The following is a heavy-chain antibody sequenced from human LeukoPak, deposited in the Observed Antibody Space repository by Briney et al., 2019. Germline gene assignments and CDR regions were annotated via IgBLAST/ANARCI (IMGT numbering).Heavy chain of an antibody. Sequence: GGSLRLSCAASGFTFSTYSMNWVRQAREKGLEWVSCISASGGNIFYVDSVKGRFTISRDNSRDTLYLQMNSLRAEDTAVYYCARSSYSGNYYGDYWGQGTLVTVYS. V-gene: IGHV3-23*01. CDR1: GFTFSTYS. D-gene: IGHD1-26*01. CDR3: ARSSYSGNYYGDY. J-gene: IGHJ4*02. CDR2: ISASGGNI.